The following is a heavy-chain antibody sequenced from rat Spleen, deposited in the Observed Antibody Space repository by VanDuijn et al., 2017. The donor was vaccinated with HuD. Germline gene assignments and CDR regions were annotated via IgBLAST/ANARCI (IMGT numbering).Heavy chain of an antibody. Sequence: EVQLVESGGGLVQPGRSLKLSCAASGFTFINYGMAWVRQAPTRGLEWVASITYEGSSAYYGGSVKGRFTISRDNAKSTLYLQLDSLRSEDTATYYCATDTFYDGTYYPGGFDYWGQGVMVTVSS. CDR3: ATDTFYDGTYYPGGFDY. D-gene: IGHD1-12*02. V-gene: IGHV5-29*01. CDR2: ITYEGSSA. CDR1: GFTFINYG. J-gene: IGHJ2*01.